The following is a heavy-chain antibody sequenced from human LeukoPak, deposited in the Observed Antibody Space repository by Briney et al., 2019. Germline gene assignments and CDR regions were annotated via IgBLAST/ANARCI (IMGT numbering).Heavy chain of an antibody. CDR1: GGSISSSSYY. J-gene: IGHJ6*02. CDR2: IYYSGST. Sequence: SETLSLTCTVSGGSISSSSYYWGWIRQPPGKGLEWIGSIYYSGSTYYNPSLKSRVTISVDTSKNQFSLKLSSVTAADTAVYYCARDRITMIVVGENYYYGMDVWGQGTTVTVSS. D-gene: IGHD3-22*01. V-gene: IGHV4-39*07. CDR3: ARDRITMIVVGENYYYGMDV.